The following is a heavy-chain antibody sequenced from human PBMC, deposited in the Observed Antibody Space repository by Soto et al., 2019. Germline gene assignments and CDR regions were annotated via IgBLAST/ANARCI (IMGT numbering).Heavy chain of an antibody. D-gene: IGHD2-2*01. CDR3: ARGWDIVVVPAAYNWFDP. J-gene: IGHJ5*02. CDR2: INHSGST. CDR1: GGSFSGYY. Sequence: SETLSLTCAVYGGSFSGYYWSWIRQPPGKGLEWIGEINHSGSTNYNPSLKSRVTISVDTSKNQFSLKLSSVTAADTAVYYCARGWDIVVVPAAYNWFDPWGQGTLVTVSS. V-gene: IGHV4-34*01.